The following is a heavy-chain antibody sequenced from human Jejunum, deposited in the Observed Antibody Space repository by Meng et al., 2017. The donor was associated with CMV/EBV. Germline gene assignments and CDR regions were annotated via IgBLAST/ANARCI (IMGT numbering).Heavy chain of an antibody. D-gene: IGHD5-18*01. J-gene: IGHJ4*02. V-gene: IGHV4-39*07. Sequence: GSCTSSNYYWGWIRQPPGKGLEWIGNIYYSGTTYYNPSLKSRGTISVDTSKTQFSLKLSSVTAADTAVYYCTRGLGSYGSRIDYWGQGTLVTVSS. CDR3: TRGLGSYGSRIDY. CDR1: GSCTSSNYY. CDR2: IYYSGTT.